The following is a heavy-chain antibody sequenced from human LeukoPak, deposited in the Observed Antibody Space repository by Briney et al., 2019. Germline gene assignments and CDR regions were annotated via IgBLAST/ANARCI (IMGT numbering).Heavy chain of an antibody. CDR2: ISNNGGYT. CDR1: GFTFSSSA. J-gene: IGHJ4*02. Sequence: GGPLRLSCAASGFTFSSSAMSWVREAPGKGLEWVSAISNNGGYTYYADSVQGRFTISRDNSKSTLCLQMNSLRAEDTAVYYCAKQLGYCSDGSCYFPYWGQGTLVTVSS. D-gene: IGHD2-15*01. V-gene: IGHV3-23*01. CDR3: AKQLGYCSDGSCYFPY.